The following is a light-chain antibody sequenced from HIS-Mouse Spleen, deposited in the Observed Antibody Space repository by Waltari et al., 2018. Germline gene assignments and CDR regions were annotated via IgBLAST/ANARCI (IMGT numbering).Light chain of an antibody. CDR1: NIGSKS. Sequence: SYELTQPPSVSVAPGKTARITCGGNNIGSKSVHWYQQKPGQAPVLVVYDDSGRPAGITERFSGANSGNTATLTISSVEAGDEADYYCQVWDSSSDHVVFGGGTKLTVL. CDR3: QVWDSSSDHVV. J-gene: IGLJ2*01. CDR2: DDS. V-gene: IGLV3-21*03.